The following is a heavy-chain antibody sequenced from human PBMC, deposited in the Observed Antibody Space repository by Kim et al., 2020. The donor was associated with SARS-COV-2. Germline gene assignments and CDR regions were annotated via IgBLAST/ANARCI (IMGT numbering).Heavy chain of an antibody. Sequence: ASVKVSCKASGYTFTSTAMHWVRQAPGQRLEWMGWINAGNGNTKYSQKFQDRVTITRDTSASTVYMELSNLRSEDTAVYYCARDLASSGWYGEYGDYWGQGTLVTVSS. D-gene: IGHD6-19*01. CDR1: GYTFTSTA. CDR2: INAGNGNT. V-gene: IGHV1-3*01. J-gene: IGHJ4*02. CDR3: ARDLASSGWYGEYGDY.